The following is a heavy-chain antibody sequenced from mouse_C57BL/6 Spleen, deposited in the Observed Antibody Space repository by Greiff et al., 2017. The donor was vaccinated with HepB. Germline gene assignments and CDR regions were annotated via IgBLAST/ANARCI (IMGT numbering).Heavy chain of an antibody. Sequence: EVQLQQSGPELVKPGASVKISCKASGYTFTDYYMNWVKQSHGKSLEWIGDINPNNGGTSYNQKFKGKATLTVDKSSSTAYMELRSLTSEDSAVYYCAEFYYYGSSYWGQGTLVTVSA. CDR3: AEFYYYGSSY. D-gene: IGHD1-1*01. CDR1: GYTFTDYY. V-gene: IGHV1-26*01. J-gene: IGHJ3*01. CDR2: INPNNGGT.